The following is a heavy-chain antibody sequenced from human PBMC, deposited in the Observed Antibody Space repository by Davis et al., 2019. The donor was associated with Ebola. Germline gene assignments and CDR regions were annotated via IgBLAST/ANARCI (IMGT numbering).Heavy chain of an antibody. D-gene: IGHD6-19*01. V-gene: IGHV3-30-3*01. Sequence: GESLKISCAASGFTFSSYAMHWVRQAPGKGLEWVAVISYDGSNKYYADSVKGRFTISRDNSKNTLYLQMNSLRAEDTAVYYCARDGDSGWYLYYYYYYGMDVWGQGTTVTVSS. CDR1: GFTFSSYA. J-gene: IGHJ6*02. CDR3: ARDGDSGWYLYYYYYYGMDV. CDR2: ISYDGSNK.